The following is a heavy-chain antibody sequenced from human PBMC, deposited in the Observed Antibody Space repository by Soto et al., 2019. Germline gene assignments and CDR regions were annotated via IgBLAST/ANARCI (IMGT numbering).Heavy chain of an antibody. CDR2: FDPEDGET. CDR3: ATDPSRVINYYYYSMDV. D-gene: IGHD2-21*01. V-gene: IGHV1-24*01. CDR1: GYTLTELS. Sequence: ASVKVSCKVSGYTLTELSMHWVRQAPGKGLEWMGGFDPEDGETIYAQKFPGRVTMTEDTSTDTAYMELSSLRSEDTAVYYCATDPSRVINYYYYSMDVWGQGTTVTVSS. J-gene: IGHJ6*02.